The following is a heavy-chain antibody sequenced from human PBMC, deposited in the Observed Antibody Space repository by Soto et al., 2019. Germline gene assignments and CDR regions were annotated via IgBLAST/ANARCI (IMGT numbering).Heavy chain of an antibody. CDR2: ISYDGSNK. V-gene: IGHV3-30*04. D-gene: IGHD6-6*01. CDR3: ARGITLEGSSSFDYYYGMDV. CDR1: GFTFSSYA. Sequence: GGSLRLSCAASGFTFSSYAMHWVRQAPGKGLEWVAVISYDGSNKYYADSVKGRFTISRDNSKNTLYLQMNSLRAEDPAVYYCARGITLEGSSSFDYYYGMDVWGQGTTVTVSS. J-gene: IGHJ6*02.